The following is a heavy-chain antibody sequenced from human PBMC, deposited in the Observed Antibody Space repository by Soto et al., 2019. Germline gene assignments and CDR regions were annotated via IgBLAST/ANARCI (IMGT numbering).Heavy chain of an antibody. CDR3: AKDVDRLGELWGYFQS. J-gene: IGHJ1*01. Sequence: GGSLRLSCTVSGFMFEDFAMHWVRQAPGQGLEWVSGINWNGVNKGYAESVLGRFTISRDNAKKSLYLDMNYLGPEDTALYFCAKDVDRLGELWGYFQSWGQGTMVTVSS. D-gene: IGHD3-16*01. V-gene: IGHV3-9*01. CDR2: INWNGVNK. CDR1: GFMFEDFA.